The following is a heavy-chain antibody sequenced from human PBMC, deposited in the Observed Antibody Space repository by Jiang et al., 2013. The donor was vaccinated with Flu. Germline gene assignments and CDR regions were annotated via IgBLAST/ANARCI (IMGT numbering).Heavy chain of an antibody. Sequence: LLKPSETLSLTCAVYGGSFSGYYWSWIRQPPGKGLEWIGEINHSGSTNYNPSLKSRVTISVDTSKNQFSLKLSSVTAADTAVYYCARPRYCGGDCYSPDAFDIWGQGTMVTVXS. V-gene: IGHV4-34*01. CDR3: ARPRYCGGDCYSPDAFDI. CDR1: GGSFSGYY. D-gene: IGHD2-21*02. J-gene: IGHJ3*02. CDR2: INHSGST.